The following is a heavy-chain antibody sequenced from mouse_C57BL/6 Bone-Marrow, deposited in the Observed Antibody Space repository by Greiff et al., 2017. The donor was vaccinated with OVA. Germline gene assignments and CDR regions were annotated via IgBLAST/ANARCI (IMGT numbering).Heavy chain of an antibody. D-gene: IGHD1-1*02. CDR1: GYSITSGYD. CDR2: ISYSGST. Sequence: EVHLVESGPGMVKPSQSLSLTCTVTGYSITSGYDWHWIRHFPGNKLEWMGYISYSGSTNYNPSLKSRISITHDTSKNHFFLKLNSVTTEDTPTYYCARSYGGYGAMDYWGQGTSVTVSS. V-gene: IGHV3-1*01. CDR3: ARSYGGYGAMDY. J-gene: IGHJ4*01.